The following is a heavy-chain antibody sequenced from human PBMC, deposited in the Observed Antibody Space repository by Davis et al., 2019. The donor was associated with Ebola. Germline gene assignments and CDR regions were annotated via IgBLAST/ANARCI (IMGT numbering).Heavy chain of an antibody. Sequence: MPSETLSLTCAVSGGSISSGGYSWSWIRQPPGKGLEWIGYIYYSGSTNYNPSLKSRVTISVDTSKNQFSLKLSSVTAADTAVYYCARGTTLGQWLVHWGQGTLVTVSS. CDR2: IYYSGST. J-gene: IGHJ4*02. CDR1: GGSISSGGYS. V-gene: IGHV4-61*08. CDR3: ARGTTLGQWLVH. D-gene: IGHD6-19*01.